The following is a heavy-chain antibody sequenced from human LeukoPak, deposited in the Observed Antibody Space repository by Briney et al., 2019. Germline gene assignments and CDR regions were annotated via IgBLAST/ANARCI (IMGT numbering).Heavy chain of an antibody. CDR1: GYIFTDYY. Sequence: EASVKVSCKASGYIFTDYYIHWVRQAPGQGLEWMGWINPHSGGTNYARLFHGRVTMTRDTSITTAYMELSRLRSDDTAMYYCAKTDNKYDSRLLFNWGQGTQIIVSP. D-gene: IGHD3-22*01. V-gene: IGHV1-2*02. J-gene: IGHJ1*01. CDR2: INPHSGGT. CDR3: AKTDNKYDSRLLFN.